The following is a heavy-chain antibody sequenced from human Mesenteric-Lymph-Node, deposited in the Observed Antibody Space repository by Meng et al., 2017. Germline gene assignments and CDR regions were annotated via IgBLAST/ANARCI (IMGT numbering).Heavy chain of an antibody. J-gene: IGHJ4*02. CDR3: ARNWGFDY. CDR2: INPDGSTT. CDR1: GFTFSSYW. D-gene: IGHD7-27*01. Sequence: GESLKISCAASGFTFSSYWIHWVRQAPGKGLVWVSLINPDGSTTNYADSVKGRFTISRDNANNSLYLQMNSLRAEDTAVYYCARNWGFDYWGQGTLVTVSS. V-gene: IGHV3-74*01.